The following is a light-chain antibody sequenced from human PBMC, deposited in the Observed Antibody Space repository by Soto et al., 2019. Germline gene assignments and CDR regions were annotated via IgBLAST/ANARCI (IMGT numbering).Light chain of an antibody. CDR1: QSVSSR. CDR3: QHYNTYSGT. V-gene: IGKV1-5*01. Sequence: DIQMTQSPSTLSASVGDRVTITCRASQSVSSRLAWCQQKPGKAPKLLIFDASTLESGVPSRFSGSVSGTEFTLNISSLQPDDFATYCCQHYNTYSGTFGQGTKVEIK. CDR2: DAS. J-gene: IGKJ1*01.